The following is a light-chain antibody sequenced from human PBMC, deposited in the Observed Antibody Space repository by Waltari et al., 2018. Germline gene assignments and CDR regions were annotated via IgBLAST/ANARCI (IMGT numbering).Light chain of an antibody. Sequence: SSELTQDPAVSVALGQTVRITCQGDSLRSYYASWYQQKPGQAPVLVIYGKNNRPSGITDRFSGSSSGNPASLTSSGVQAEDEADNCRNSRDSSGNGVFGRGTKLTVL. J-gene: IGLJ2*01. V-gene: IGLV3-19*01. CDR2: GKN. CDR1: SLRSYY. CDR3: NSRDSSGNGV.